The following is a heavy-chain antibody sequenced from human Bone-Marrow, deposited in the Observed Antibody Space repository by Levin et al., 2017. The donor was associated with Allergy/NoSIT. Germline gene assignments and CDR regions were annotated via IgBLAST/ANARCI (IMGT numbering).Heavy chain of an antibody. CDR1: GYSMSSGYY. Sequence: SETLSLTCTVSGYSMSSGYYWGWIRQPPGKGLEWIGSIYHSGSTYYNPSLKSRVTISVDTSKNQFSLKLSSVTAADTAVYYCARDSTSFNWFDPWGQGTLVTVSS. CDR2: IYHSGST. V-gene: IGHV4-38-2*02. J-gene: IGHJ5*02. CDR3: ARDSTSFNWFDP. D-gene: IGHD1-26*01.